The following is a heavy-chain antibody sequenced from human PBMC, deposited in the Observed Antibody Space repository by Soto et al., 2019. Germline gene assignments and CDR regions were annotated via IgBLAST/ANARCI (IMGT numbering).Heavy chain of an antibody. J-gene: IGHJ4*02. V-gene: IGHV1-2*02. CDR3: ARVLYRNVIHA. D-gene: IGHD5-18*01. CDR2: IDPRNGGT. Sequence: QVQLVQSGSDVKKPGDSFTVSCKASGYIFSDYYIHWVRQAPGQGLEWMGWIDPRNGGTKYAQKFQDRLTMTTDTSTSTAFLELRRLRLDDTAVFFCARVLYRNVIHAWGQGTLVTVSS. CDR1: GYIFSDYY.